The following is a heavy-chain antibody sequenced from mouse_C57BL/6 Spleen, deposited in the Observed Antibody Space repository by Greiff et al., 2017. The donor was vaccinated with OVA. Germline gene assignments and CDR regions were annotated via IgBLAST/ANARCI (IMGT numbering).Heavy chain of an antibody. Sequence: EVQLQQSGPELVKPGASVKMSCKASGYTFTDYNMHWVKQSHGKSLEWIGSINPNNGGTSYNQKFKGKATLTVNKSSSTAYMDLRSLTSEDAAVYYCERWGTTVDEGYWGQGTTLTVSA. CDR1: GYTFTDYN. CDR3: ERWGTTVDEGY. V-gene: IGHV1-22*01. CDR2: INPNNGGT. J-gene: IGHJ2*01. D-gene: IGHD1-1*01.